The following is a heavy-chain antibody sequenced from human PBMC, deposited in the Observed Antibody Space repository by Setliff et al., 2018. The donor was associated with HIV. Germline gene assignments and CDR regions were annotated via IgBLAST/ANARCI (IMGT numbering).Heavy chain of an antibody. CDR2: IYTSGST. Sequence: SETLSLTCTVSGGSISSGSYYWSWIRQPAGKGLEWIGRIYTSGSTKYNPSLKSRVTISVDTSKNQFSLKLSSVTAADTAVYYCARSKKRGDYYYYYYYMDVWGKGTTVTVSS. CDR3: ARSKKRGDYYYYYYYMDV. CDR1: GGSISSGSYY. D-gene: IGHD3-16*01. J-gene: IGHJ6*03. V-gene: IGHV4-61*02.